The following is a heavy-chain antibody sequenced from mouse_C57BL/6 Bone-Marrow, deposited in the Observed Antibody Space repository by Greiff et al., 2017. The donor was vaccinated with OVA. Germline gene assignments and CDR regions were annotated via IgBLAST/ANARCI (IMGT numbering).Heavy chain of an antibody. CDR3: ERDGYGSRSFDV. V-gene: IGHV1-81*01. D-gene: IGHD1-1*01. Sequence: QVQLKQSGAELARPGASVKLSCKASGYTFTSYGISWVKQRTGQGLEWIGEIYPRSGNTYYNEKFKGKATLTADKSSSTAYMELRSLTSEDSAVFFCERDGYGSRSFDVWGTGTTVTVSS. J-gene: IGHJ1*03. CDR1: GYTFTSYG. CDR2: IYPRSGNT.